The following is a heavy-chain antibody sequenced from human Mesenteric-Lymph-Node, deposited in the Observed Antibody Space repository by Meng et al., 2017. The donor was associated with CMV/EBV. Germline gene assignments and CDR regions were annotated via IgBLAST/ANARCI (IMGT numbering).Heavy chain of an antibody. Sequence: GESLKISCAASGFTFSSYSMNWVRQAPGKGLEWVAFIRYDGSNKYYADSVKGRFTISRDNSKNTLYLQMNSLRAEDTAVYYCAKDQPLDYWGQGTLVTVSS. V-gene: IGHV3-30*02. J-gene: IGHJ4*02. CDR3: AKDQPLDY. CDR1: GFTFSSYS. CDR2: IRYDGSNK.